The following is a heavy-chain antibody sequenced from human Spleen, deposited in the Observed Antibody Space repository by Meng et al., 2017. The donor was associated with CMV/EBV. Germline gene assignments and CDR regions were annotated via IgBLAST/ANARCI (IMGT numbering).Heavy chain of an antibody. CDR2: ISYDGNNK. CDR1: GFTFTSYA. J-gene: IGHJ4*02. D-gene: IGHD4-11*01. V-gene: IGHV3-30-3*01. CDR3: ARFGPTTFTDY. Sequence: GESLKISCAGSGFTFTSYAMHWVRQAPGKGLEWLAVISYDGNNKYYADSVKGRFTISRDNAKNSLYLRMNSLRAEDTAVYYCARFGPTTFTDYWGRGTLVTVSS.